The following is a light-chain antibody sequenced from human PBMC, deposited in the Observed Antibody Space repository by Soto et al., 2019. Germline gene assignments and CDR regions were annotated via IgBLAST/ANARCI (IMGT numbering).Light chain of an antibody. Sequence: DIQRTQSPSTLSASVGDRVTITCRASQSINKWLAWYHQKPGKAPKLLIYDASSLNSGAPSRFSGRGSGTEFTLTISSVQPDDFAAYYCPQYDSYPWTFGQGTKVEIK. J-gene: IGKJ1*01. CDR1: QSINKW. V-gene: IGKV1-5*01. CDR2: DAS. CDR3: PQYDSYPWT.